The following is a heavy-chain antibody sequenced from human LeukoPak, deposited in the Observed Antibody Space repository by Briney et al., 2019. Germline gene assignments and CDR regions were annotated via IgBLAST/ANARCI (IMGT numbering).Heavy chain of an antibody. CDR2: ISAYNGNT. CDR3: AREVRVGATTGVPDY. V-gene: IGHV1-18*01. CDR1: GYTFTSYG. Sequence: GASVKVSCKASGYTFTSYGISWVRQAPGQGLEWMGWISAYNGNTNYAQKLQGRVTMTTDTSTSTAYMELRSLRSDDTAVYYCAREVRVGATTGVPDYWGQGTLVTVSS. J-gene: IGHJ4*02. D-gene: IGHD1-26*01.